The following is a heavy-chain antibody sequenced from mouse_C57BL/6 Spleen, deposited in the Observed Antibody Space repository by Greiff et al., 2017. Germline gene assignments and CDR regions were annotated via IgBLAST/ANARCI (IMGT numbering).Heavy chain of an antibody. V-gene: IGHV1-50*01. CDR2: IDPSDSYT. CDR1: GYTFTSYW. D-gene: IGHD4-1*01. CDR3: AAQLANWGFAY. Sequence: QVQLQQPGAELVKPGASVKLSCKASGYTFTSYWMQWVKQRPGQGLEWIGEIDPSDSYTNYNQKFKGKATLTVDTSSSTAYMQLSSLTSEDSAVYYCAAQLANWGFAYWGQGTLVTVSA. J-gene: IGHJ3*01.